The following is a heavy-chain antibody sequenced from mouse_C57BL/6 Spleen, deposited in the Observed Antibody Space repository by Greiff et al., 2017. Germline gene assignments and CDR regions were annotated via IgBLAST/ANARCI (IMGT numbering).Heavy chain of an antibody. CDR1: GFTFSDYG. J-gene: IGHJ4*01. V-gene: IGHV5-17*01. CDR2: ISSGSSTI. Sequence: EVKVVESGGGLVKPGGSLKLSCAASGFTFSDYGMHWVRQAPEKGLEWVAYISSGSSTIYYADTVKGRFTISSDNAKNTLFLQMTSLRSEDTAMYYCASAYGSLYYAMDYWGQGTSVTVSS. D-gene: IGHD1-1*01. CDR3: ASAYGSLYYAMDY.